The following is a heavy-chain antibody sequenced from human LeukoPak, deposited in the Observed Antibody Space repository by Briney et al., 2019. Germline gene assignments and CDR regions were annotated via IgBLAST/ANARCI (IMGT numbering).Heavy chain of an antibody. CDR2: IYSSGTI. V-gene: IGHV4-4*07. Sequence: PSETLSLTCTVSGGSINNYYWSWIRQPAGKGLEWIGRIYSSGTITYNPSLKSRVTMSVDTSKIQFSLRLSSVTVADTAVYYCARTPLRGATFFTSYPNWFDTWGQGTLVTVSS. CDR1: GGSINNYY. J-gene: IGHJ5*02. D-gene: IGHD3-10*01. CDR3: ARTPLRGATFFTSYPNWFDT.